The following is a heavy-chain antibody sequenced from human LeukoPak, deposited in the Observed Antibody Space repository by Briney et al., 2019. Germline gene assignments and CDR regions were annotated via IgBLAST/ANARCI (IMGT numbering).Heavy chain of an antibody. V-gene: IGHV3-11*06. CDR3: ARDFTNIRGGGYFDN. CDR1: GFSFSDYY. CDR2: ISSSSSHT. J-gene: IGHJ4*01. Sequence: NSGGSLRLSCAASGFSFSDYYMTWIRQAPGKGLEWLSYISSSSSHTNYADSVKGRFTISRDNAKNSLSLQVNSLRAEDTAVYHCARDFTNIRGGGYFDNWGQGTLVVVSS. D-gene: IGHD2-15*01.